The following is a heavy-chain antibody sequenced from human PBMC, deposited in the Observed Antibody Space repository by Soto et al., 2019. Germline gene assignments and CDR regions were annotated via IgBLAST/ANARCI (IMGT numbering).Heavy chain of an antibody. CDR2: IYHSGST. CDR3: ARAPLKTGYDSSGYYFDY. Sequence: LSLTCAVSGGSISSGGYSWSWIRQPPGKGLEWIGYIYHSGSTYYNPSLKSRVTISVDRSKNQFPLRLSSVTAADTAVYYCARAPLKTGYDSSGYYFDYWGQGTLVTV. CDR1: GGSISSGGYS. J-gene: IGHJ4*02. D-gene: IGHD3-22*01. V-gene: IGHV4-30-2*01.